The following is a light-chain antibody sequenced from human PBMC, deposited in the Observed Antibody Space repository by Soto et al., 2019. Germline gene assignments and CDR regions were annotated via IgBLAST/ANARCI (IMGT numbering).Light chain of an antibody. J-gene: IGKJ1*01. CDR1: QSISSW. CDR2: KAS. Sequence: DLQMTQSPSTLSASVGDRVTITCRASQSISSWLAWYQQKPGKAPKLLIYKASSLESGVPSRFSCSGSGTEFTLTISSLQPDDFATYYCKQYNSSPWTFGQGTKVEIK. V-gene: IGKV1-5*03. CDR3: KQYNSSPWT.